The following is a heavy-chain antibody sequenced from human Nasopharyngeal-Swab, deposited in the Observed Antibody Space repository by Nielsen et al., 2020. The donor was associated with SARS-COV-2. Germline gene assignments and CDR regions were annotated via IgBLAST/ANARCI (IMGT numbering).Heavy chain of an antibody. CDR1: GYTFTTYA. J-gene: IGHJ5*02. CDR2: INAGNGNT. CDR3: ARDSSSGLRYFDWLSPGHNWFDP. D-gene: IGHD3-9*01. Sequence: ASVKVSCKASGYTFTTYAIHWVRQAPGQRLEWMGWINAGNGNTKYSQKLQGRVTITRDTSASTAYMELSSLRSEDTAVYYCARDSSSGLRYFDWLSPGHNWFDPWGQGTLVTVSS. V-gene: IGHV1-3*01.